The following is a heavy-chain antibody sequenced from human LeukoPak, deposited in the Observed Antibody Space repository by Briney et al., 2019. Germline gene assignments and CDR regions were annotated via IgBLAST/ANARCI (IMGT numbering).Heavy chain of an antibody. Sequence: SQTLSLTCTVSGGSISSGGYYWSWIRQPPGKGLEWIGYIYHSGSTYYNPSLKSRVTISVDRSKNQFSLKLTSVTAADTAVYYCARGGGYCSSSSCSANWGQGTLVTVSS. CDR2: IYHSGST. V-gene: IGHV4-30-2*01. CDR1: GGSISSGGYY. D-gene: IGHD2-2*01. CDR3: ARGGGYCSSSSCSAN. J-gene: IGHJ4*02.